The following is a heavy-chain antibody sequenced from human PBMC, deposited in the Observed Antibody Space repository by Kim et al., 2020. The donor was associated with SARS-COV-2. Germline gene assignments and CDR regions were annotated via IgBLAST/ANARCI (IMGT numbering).Heavy chain of an antibody. Sequence: GGSLRLSCAASGFPFTGYTMNWVRQAPGKGLEWVSGIIGSGGATYYADSVKGRFTISRDNSKNTLYLHMNTLRADDTAVYYCAQGFGGDRAYWGQGTLVTVSS. CDR2: IIGSGGAT. V-gene: IGHV3-23*01. CDR3: AQGFGGDRAY. D-gene: IGHD2-21*01. J-gene: IGHJ4*02. CDR1: GFPFTGYT.